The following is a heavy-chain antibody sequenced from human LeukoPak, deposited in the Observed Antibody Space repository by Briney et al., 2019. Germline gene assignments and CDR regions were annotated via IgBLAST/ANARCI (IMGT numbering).Heavy chain of an antibody. CDR3: ARGECSSTSCYVWRGNWFDP. J-gene: IGHJ5*02. V-gene: IGHV4-59*01. D-gene: IGHD2-2*01. Sequence: PSETLSLTCTVSGGSISSYYWSWIRQPPGKGLEYIGYIYYSGYTNYNPSLKSRVTISVDTSKNQFSLKLISVTAADTAVYYCARGECSSTSCYVWRGNWFDPWGQGTLVTVSS. CDR1: GGSISSYY. CDR2: IYYSGYT.